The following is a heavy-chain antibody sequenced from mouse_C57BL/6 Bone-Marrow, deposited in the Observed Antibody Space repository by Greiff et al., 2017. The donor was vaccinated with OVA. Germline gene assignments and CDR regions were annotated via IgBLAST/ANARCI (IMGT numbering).Heavy chain of an antibody. D-gene: IGHD1-1*02. Sequence: QVQLQQSGSELRSPGSSVKLSCKDFDSEVFPIAYMSWVRQKPGHGFEWIGGILPSIGRTIYGAKFEDKATLDADTLSNTAYLELNSLTSEDSAIYYCARPGGNYGWFAYWGQGTLVTVSA. CDR3: ARPGGNYGWFAY. V-gene: IGHV15-2*01. CDR1: DSEVFPIAY. J-gene: IGHJ3*01. CDR2: ILPSIGRT.